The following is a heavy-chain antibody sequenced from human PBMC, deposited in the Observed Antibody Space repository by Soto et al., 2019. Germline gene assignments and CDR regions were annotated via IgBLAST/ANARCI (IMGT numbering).Heavy chain of an antibody. CDR3: ARDGCSGGSCYSAGY. D-gene: IGHD2-15*01. V-gene: IGHV1-3*01. CDR1: GYTFTSYA. J-gene: IGHJ4*02. Sequence: QVQLVQSGAEVKKPGASVKVSCKASGYTFTSYAMHWVRQAPGQRLEWMGWINAGNGNTKYSQKFQGRVTITRDTSASTAYMELSSLRSEDTAVYYCARDGCSGGSCYSAGYWGQGTLVTVSS. CDR2: INAGNGNT.